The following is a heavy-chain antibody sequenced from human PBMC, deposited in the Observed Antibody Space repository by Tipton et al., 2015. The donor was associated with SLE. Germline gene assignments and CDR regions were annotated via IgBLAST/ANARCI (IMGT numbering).Heavy chain of an antibody. Sequence: TLSLTYTVSGGSISSGGYYWSWIRQHPGKGLEWIGYIYYSGSTYYNPSLKSRVTISVDTSKNQFSLKLSSVTAADTAVYYCARGNTIFGVGYWGQGTLVTVSS. D-gene: IGHD3-3*01. CDR1: GGSISSGGYY. CDR3: ARGNTIFGVGY. CDR2: IYYSGST. V-gene: IGHV4-31*03. J-gene: IGHJ4*02.